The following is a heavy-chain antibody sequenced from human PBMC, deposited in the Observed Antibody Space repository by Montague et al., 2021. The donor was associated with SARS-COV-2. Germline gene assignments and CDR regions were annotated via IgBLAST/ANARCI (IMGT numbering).Heavy chain of an antibody. V-gene: IGHV4-31*03. CDR1: GGSISSGGYY. J-gene: IGHJ4*02. Sequence: TPSLTCTVSGGSISSGGYYWSWIRQHPGKGLEWIGYIYYSGSTYYNPSLKSRVTISVDTSKNQFSLKLSSVTAADTAVYYCARTPAVYVVVVPAARGHLDYWGQGTLVTVSS. CDR2: IYYSGST. CDR3: ARTPAVYVVVVPAARGHLDY. D-gene: IGHD2-2*01.